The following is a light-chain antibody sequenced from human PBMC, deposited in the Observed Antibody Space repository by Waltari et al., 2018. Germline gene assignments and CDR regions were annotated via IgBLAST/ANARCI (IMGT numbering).Light chain of an antibody. J-gene: IGKJ2*01. Sequence: EVVMTQSPLSLSVTLGQAASISCKSSQHLVTIDGYTYLNCFQQRPGQSPRRLIYWVFTRDSGVPDRFSGSGSGTDFTLRISRVEAEDVGVYYCMQGTRWPYTFGQGTQLDIK. CDR3: MQGTRWPYT. V-gene: IGKV2-30*01. CDR1: QHLVTIDGYTY. CDR2: WVF.